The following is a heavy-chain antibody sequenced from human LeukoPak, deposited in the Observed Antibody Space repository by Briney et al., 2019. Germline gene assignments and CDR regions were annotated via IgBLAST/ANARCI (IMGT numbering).Heavy chain of an antibody. J-gene: IGHJ6*03. CDR1: GFNFSSYG. D-gene: IGHD3-3*01. CDR2: IWYDGSNK. V-gene: IGHV3-33*01. CDR3: AREQPEYYDFWSGYHYYYYYYMDV. Sequence: GGSLRLSCAASGFNFSSYGMHWVRQAPGKGLEWVAVIWYDGSNKYYEDSVKGRFTIPRDNSKNTLYLQMNSLRAEDTAVYYCAREQPEYYDFWSGYHYYYYYYMDVWGKGTTVTVSS.